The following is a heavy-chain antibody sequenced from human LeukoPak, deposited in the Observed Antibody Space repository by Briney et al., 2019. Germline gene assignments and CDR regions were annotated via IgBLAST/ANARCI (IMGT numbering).Heavy chain of an antibody. D-gene: IGHD3-22*01. Sequence: PSETLSLTCAVSGGSISSSNWWSWVRQPPGKGLEWIGEIYHSGSTNYNPSLKSRVAISVDKSKNQFSLKLSSMTAADTAVYYCASRKHYYDSSGPFDIWGQGTMVTVSS. CDR3: ASRKHYYDSSGPFDI. CDR2: IYHSGST. CDR1: GGSISSSNW. J-gene: IGHJ3*02. V-gene: IGHV4-4*02.